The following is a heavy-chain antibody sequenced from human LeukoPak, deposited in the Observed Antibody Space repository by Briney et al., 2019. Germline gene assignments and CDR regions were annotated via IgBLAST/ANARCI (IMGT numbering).Heavy chain of an antibody. CDR2: INPNSGGT. V-gene: IGHV1-2*02. J-gene: IGHJ4*02. CDR3: ARDWGLGYCSGGSCYSDDY. Sequence: GASVKVSCKASGYTFTGYYMHWVRQAPGQGLEWMGWINPNSGGTNYAQKFQGRVTMTRDTSISTAYMELSRLRSDDTAVYYCARDWGLGYCSGGSCYSDDYWGQGTLVTVSS. CDR1: GYTFTGYY. D-gene: IGHD2-15*01.